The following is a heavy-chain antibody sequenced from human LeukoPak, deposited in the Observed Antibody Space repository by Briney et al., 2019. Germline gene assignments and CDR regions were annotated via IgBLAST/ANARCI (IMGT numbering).Heavy chain of an antibody. CDR2: ISGSGATT. V-gene: IGHV3-23*01. J-gene: IGHJ4*02. D-gene: IGHD5-12*01. CDR1: GFTFSDYA. CDR3: ARVGLDRRGYSGYEAFDY. Sequence: GGSLRLSCAASGFTFSDYAISWVRQAPGKGLEWVSGISGSGATTDYADSVKGRFTISRDNAKNSLYLQINSLRAEDTAVYYCARVGLDRRGYSGYEAFDYWGQGTLVTVSS.